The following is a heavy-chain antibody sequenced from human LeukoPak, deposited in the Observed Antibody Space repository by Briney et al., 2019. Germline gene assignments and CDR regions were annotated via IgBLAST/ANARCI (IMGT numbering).Heavy chain of an antibody. J-gene: IGHJ4*02. CDR2: IKQDGSEK. CDR3: ARGGIGGVLMEY. CDR1: GFTFLNYW. D-gene: IGHD3-16*01. V-gene: IGHV3-7*05. Sequence: GGSLRLSCAASGFTFLNYWMTWVRQAPGKGLEWVANIKQDGSEKYYVDSVKGRFTISRDNAKNSLYLQMNSLRADDTAVYYCARGGIGGVLMEYWGQGTLVTVSS.